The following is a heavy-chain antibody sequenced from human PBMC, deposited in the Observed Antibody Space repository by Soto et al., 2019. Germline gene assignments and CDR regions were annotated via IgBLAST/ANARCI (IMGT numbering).Heavy chain of an antibody. CDR3: ARDRIRPDYVNFDY. J-gene: IGHJ4*02. CDR2: ISSSSSYI. CDR1: GFTFSNYD. V-gene: IGHV3-21*01. D-gene: IGHD4-17*01. Sequence: EVQLVESGGGLVKPGGSLRLSCVVSGFTFSNYDMNWVRQAPGKRLEWVSSISSSSSYIYYADSMKGRFTISRDNAKNSLYLQMNSLRAEDTAVYYCARDRIRPDYVNFDYWGQGTLVTVSS.